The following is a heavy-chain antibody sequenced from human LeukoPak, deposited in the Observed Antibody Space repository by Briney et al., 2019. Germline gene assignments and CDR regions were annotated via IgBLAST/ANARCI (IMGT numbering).Heavy chain of an antibody. V-gene: IGHV1-24*01. D-gene: IGHD3-22*01. CDR3: ATPLFDSSGSIQVDY. CDR2: FDPEDGET. J-gene: IGHJ4*02. CDR1: GYTLTELS. Sequence: ASMKVSCKVSGYTLTELSMHWVRQAPGKGLEWMGGFDPEDGETIYAQKFQGRVTMTEDTSTDTAYMELSSLRSEDTAVYYCATPLFDSSGSIQVDYWGQGTLVTVSS.